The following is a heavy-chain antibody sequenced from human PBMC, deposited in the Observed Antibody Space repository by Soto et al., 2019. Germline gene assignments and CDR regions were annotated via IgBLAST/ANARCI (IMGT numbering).Heavy chain of an antibody. CDR1: GYTFTGYY. CDR2: INPNSGGT. Sequence: ASVKVSCKASGYTFTGYYMHWVRQAPGQGLEWMGWINPNSGGTNYAQKFQGWVTMTRDTSISTAYMELSRLRSDDTAVYYCARDGSLYVFWSGQLPYYYYYGMDVWGQGTTVTVSS. CDR3: ARDGSLYVFWSGQLPYYYYYGMDV. D-gene: IGHD3-3*01. V-gene: IGHV1-2*04. J-gene: IGHJ6*02.